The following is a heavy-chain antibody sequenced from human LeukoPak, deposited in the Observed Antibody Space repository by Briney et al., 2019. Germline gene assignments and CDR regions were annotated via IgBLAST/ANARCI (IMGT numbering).Heavy chain of an antibody. Sequence: GGSLRLSCAASGFTFSSYWMSWVRQAPGKGLEWVANIKQDGSEKYYVDSVKGRFTISRDNAKNSLYLQMNSLRAEDTAVYYCASHGVVVAAYDFDYWGQGTLVTVSS. CDR3: ASHGVVVAAYDFDY. J-gene: IGHJ4*02. V-gene: IGHV3-7*01. D-gene: IGHD2-15*01. CDR1: GFTFSSYW. CDR2: IKQDGSEK.